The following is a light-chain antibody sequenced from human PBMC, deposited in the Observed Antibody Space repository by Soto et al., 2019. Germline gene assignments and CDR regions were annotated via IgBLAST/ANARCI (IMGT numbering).Light chain of an antibody. CDR1: QSISSW. CDR2: TAS. CDR3: LQASTFPRT. V-gene: IGKV1-5*03. Sequence: DIQMTQSPSTLSASVGDRVTITCRASQSISSWLAWYQQKPGKAPQLLIQTASTLVRETPSRFSGSGSGADFLLTINNLQPEDFATYYCLQASTFPRTFGQGTKVDIK. J-gene: IGKJ1*01.